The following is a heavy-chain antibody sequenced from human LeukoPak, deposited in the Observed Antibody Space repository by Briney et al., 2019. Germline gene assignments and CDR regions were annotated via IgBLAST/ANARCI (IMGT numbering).Heavy chain of an antibody. CDR1: GGSFSGYY. J-gene: IGHJ4*02. CDR3: ARHVVCGGDCYNDY. CDR2: VSHSGST. Sequence: SETLSLTCAVYGGSFSGYYWSWIRQPPGKGLEWIGEVSHSGSTNYNPSLKSRVTISVDTSKNQFSLKLGSVTAADTAVYYCARHVVCGGDCYNDYWGQGTLVTVSS. V-gene: IGHV4-34*01. D-gene: IGHD2-21*02.